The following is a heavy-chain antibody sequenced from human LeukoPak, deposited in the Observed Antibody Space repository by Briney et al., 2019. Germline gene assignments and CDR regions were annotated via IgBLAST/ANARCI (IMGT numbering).Heavy chain of an antibody. CDR3: ARAGDSSGNYGGHFDY. V-gene: IGHV4-39*07. CDR2: IYYSGST. D-gene: IGHD3-22*01. Sequence: NPSETLSLTCAVSGGSISSNSYYWGWIRQPPGKGLEWIGSIYYSGSTYYNPSLKSRVTISVDTSKNQFSLKLNSVTAADTAVYYCARAGDSSGNYGGHFDYWGQGTLVTVSS. J-gene: IGHJ4*02. CDR1: GGSISSNSYY.